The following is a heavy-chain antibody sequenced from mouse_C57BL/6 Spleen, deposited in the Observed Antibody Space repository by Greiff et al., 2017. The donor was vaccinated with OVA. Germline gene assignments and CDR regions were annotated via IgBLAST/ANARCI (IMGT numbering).Heavy chain of an antibody. CDR2: IDPSDSET. V-gene: IGHV1-52*01. CDR3: ARNGTGAMDY. J-gene: IGHJ4*01. Sequence: QVHVKQPGAELVRPGSSVKLSCKASGYTFTSYWMHWVKQRPIQGLEWIGNIDPSDSETHYNQKFKDKATLTVDKSSSTAYMQLSSLTSEDSAVYYCARNGTGAMDYWGQGTSVTVSS. CDR1: GYTFTSYW. D-gene: IGHD4-1*01.